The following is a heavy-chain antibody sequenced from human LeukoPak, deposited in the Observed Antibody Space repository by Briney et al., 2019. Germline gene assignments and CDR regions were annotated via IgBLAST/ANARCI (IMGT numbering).Heavy chain of an antibody. CDR3: ASSRMEGVFDI. CDR2: IIPIFGTA. Sequence: GASVKVSCKASGGTFSSYAISWVRQAPGQGLEWMGGIIPIFGTANYAQKFQGRVTITADESTSTAYMELSSLRYEDTAVYYCASSRMEGVFDIWGQGTMVTVSS. D-gene: IGHD1-1*01. CDR1: GGTFSSYA. J-gene: IGHJ3*02. V-gene: IGHV1-69*13.